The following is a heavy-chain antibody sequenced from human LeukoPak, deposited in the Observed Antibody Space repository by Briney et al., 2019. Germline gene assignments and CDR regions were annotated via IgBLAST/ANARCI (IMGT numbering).Heavy chain of an antibody. V-gene: IGHV3-23*01. J-gene: IGHJ4*02. CDR2: ISASGGNT. Sequence: GRSLRLSCAASAFTFSSYAISWVRQAPGKGLEWVSGISASGGNTDYADSMKGRLTIYRDNSTNTLYLQMNKLSAEATDIYSCAKIHHGDYGSFDYWGQGTMVTVSS. CDR3: AKIHHGDYGSFDY. D-gene: IGHD4-17*01. CDR1: AFTFSSYA.